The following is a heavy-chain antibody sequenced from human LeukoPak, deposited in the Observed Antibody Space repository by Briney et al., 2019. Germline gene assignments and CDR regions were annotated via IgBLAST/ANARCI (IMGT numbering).Heavy chain of an antibody. CDR2: ISYDGSNK. D-gene: IGHD4-23*01. V-gene: IGHV3-30*04. CDR3: ARDGWYCGNSYLDY. CDR1: GFTFSSYA. Sequence: GGSLRLSCAASGFTFSSYAMHWVRQAPGKGLEWVAVISYDGSNKYYADSVKGRFTISRDNSKNTLYLQMNSLRAEDTAVYHCARDGWYCGNSYLDYWGQGTLVTVSS. J-gene: IGHJ4*02.